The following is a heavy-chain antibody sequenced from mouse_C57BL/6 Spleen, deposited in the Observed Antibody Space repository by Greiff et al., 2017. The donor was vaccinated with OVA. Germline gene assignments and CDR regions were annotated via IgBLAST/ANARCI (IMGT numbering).Heavy chain of an antibody. CDR1: GYTFTSYW. V-gene: IGHV1-61*01. Sequence: QVQLQQPGAELVRPGSSVKLSCKASGYTFTSYWMDWVKQRPGQGLEWNGNIYPSDSETHYNQKFKDKATLTVDKSSSTAYMQLSSLTSEDSAVYYCARQDYYGSSLFAYWGQGTLVTVSA. D-gene: IGHD1-1*01. CDR2: IYPSDSET. CDR3: ARQDYYGSSLFAY. J-gene: IGHJ3*01.